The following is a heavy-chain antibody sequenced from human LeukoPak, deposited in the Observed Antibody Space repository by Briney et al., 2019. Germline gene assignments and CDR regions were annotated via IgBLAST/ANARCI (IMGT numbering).Heavy chain of an antibody. V-gene: IGHV4-39*02. CDR3: ARAPDIIGSQVPFDI. Sequence: PSETLSLTCTVSGGSISSYYWSWIRQPPGKGLEWIGTVHYSGSTYYNPSLKSRVTISVDTPKNHFSLKLNSVTAADTAVYYCARAPDIIGSQVPFDIWGQGTMVTVSS. J-gene: IGHJ3*02. CDR1: GGSISSYY. D-gene: IGHD1-20*01. CDR2: VHYSGST.